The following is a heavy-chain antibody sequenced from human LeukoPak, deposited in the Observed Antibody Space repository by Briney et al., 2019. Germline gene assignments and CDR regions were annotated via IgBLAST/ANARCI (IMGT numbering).Heavy chain of an antibody. V-gene: IGHV3-30*03. J-gene: IGHJ6*02. CDR2: ISSDGSDK. CDR1: GFTFSSYD. CDR3: AREATMVRSLDV. Sequence: GGSLRLSCAASGFTFSSYDMHWVRQAPGKGLEWVAVISSDGSDKYYADSVKGRFTVSRDTSKNTLYLQMNSLRAEDTAVYYCAREATMVRSLDVWGQGTTVTVSS. D-gene: IGHD3-10*01.